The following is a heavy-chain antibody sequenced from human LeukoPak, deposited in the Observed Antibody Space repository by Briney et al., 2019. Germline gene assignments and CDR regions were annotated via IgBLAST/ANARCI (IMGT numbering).Heavy chain of an antibody. CDR1: GFTFSNYW. D-gene: IGHD1-26*01. Sequence: PGGSRRLSCAASGFTFSNYWMHWVRQAPGKGLVWVSRINTDGSSTSYVDSVKGRFTISRDNAKNTLYLQMNSLRAEDTAVYSCAKDRLGALLYFDSWGQGTLVTVSS. CDR2: INTDGSST. J-gene: IGHJ4*02. V-gene: IGHV3-74*01. CDR3: AKDRLGALLYFDS.